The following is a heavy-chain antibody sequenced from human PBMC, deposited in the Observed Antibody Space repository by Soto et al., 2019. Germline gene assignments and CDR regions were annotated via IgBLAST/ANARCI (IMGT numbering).Heavy chain of an antibody. V-gene: IGHV4-4*07. CDR1: GGSISSYY. CDR3: VTVTTEYFDY. D-gene: IGHD4-17*01. CDR2: IYTSGST. J-gene: IGHJ4*02. Sequence: PSETLSLTCTVSGGSISSYYWSWIRQPAGKGLEWIGRIYTSGSTNYNPSLKSRVTMSVDTSKNQFSLKLSSATAADTAVYYCVTVTTEYFDYWGQGTLVTVSS.